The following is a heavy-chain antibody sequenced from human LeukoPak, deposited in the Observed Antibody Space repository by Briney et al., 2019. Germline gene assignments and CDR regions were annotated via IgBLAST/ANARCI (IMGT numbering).Heavy chain of an antibody. D-gene: IGHD3-22*01. CDR2: ISSSGSTI. V-gene: IGHV3-48*03. J-gene: IGHJ2*01. CDR3: AITRITMIVGGYWYFDL. Sequence: GRSLRLSCAASGFTFSSYEMNWVRQAPGKGLEWGSYISSSGSTIYYADSVKVRFTISRDNAKNSLYMQMNSLRAEDTAVYYCAITRITMIVGGYWYFDLWGRGTLVTVSS. CDR1: GFTFSSYE.